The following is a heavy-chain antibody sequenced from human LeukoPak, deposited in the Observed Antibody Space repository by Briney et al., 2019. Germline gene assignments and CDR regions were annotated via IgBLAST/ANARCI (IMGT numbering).Heavy chain of an antibody. CDR3: VVVVEPPDSDGFDV. D-gene: IGHD1-14*01. Sequence: GGSLRLSCAASGFTFGNSWVHWVRQAPGKGLVWVSLINADGSTATYADSVKGRFTISRDNARNTLSLQMNSLTIEDTAVYYCVVVVEPPDSDGFDVWGQGTMIIVPS. CDR2: INADGSTA. V-gene: IGHV3-74*01. CDR1: GFTFGNSW. J-gene: IGHJ3*01.